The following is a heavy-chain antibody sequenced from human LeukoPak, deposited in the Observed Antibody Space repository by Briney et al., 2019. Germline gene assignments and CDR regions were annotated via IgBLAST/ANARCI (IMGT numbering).Heavy chain of an antibody. V-gene: IGHV1-18*01. CDR1: GYTFTSYG. CDR3: ARDMARGDGYCSSTSCHIDY. D-gene: IGHD2-2*01. J-gene: IGHJ4*02. CDR2: ISAYNGNT. Sequence: GASVKVSCKASGYTFTSYGISWVRQAPGRGLEWMGWISAYNGNTNYAQKLQGRVTMTTDTSTSTAYMELRSLRSDDTAVYYCARDMARGDGYCSSTSCHIDYWGQGTLVTVSS.